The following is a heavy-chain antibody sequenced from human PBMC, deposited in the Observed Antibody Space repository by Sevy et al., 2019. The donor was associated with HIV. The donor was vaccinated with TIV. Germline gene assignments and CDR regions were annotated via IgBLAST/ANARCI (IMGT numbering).Heavy chain of an antibody. Sequence: ASLKVSCKTSGYSFNMYGISWVRQAPGQGLEWMGWISAYTGDTDYRQMFRGRVTMTTDASTNTAYMELRRLTSDDTAVYYCARHRPQGVVIIPGSGYHYGADFWGQGTMVTVSS. J-gene: IGHJ6*02. CDR2: ISAYTGDT. V-gene: IGHV1-18*01. CDR3: ARHRPQGVVIIPGSGYHYGADF. CDR1: GYSFNMYG. D-gene: IGHD3-3*01.